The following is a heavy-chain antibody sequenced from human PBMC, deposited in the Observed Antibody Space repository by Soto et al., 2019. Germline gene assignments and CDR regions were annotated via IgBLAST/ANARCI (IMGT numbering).Heavy chain of an antibody. Sequence: GGSRRRCWAASGFTFRSYAMGWVRQAPGKGLEWVSAISGGGGSTYYADSVKGRFTISRDNSKNTLYLQMNSLRAEDTAVYYCAKAVDRTSSGMDVWGQGTTATVSS. D-gene: IGHD5-12*01. CDR2: ISGGGGST. V-gene: IGHV3-23*01. CDR1: GFTFRSYA. J-gene: IGHJ6*02. CDR3: AKAVDRTSSGMDV.